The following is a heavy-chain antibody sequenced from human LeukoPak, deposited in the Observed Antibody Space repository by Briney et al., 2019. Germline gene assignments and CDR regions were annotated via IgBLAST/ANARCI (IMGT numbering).Heavy chain of an antibody. CDR1: GYTFTGYY. V-gene: IGHV1-2*02. J-gene: IGHJ5*02. D-gene: IGHD2-15*01. Sequence: ASVKVSCKASGYTFTGYYMHWVRQAPGQGLEWMGSINPNSGGTNYAQKFQGRVTMTRDTSISTAYMELSRLRSDDTAVYYCARSLRSGGSDPLQNWFDPWGQGTLVTVSS. CDR2: INPNSGGT. CDR3: ARSLRSGGSDPLQNWFDP.